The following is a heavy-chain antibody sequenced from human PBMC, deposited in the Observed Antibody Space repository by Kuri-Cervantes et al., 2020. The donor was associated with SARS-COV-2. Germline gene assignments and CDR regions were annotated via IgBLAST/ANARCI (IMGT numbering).Heavy chain of an antibody. CDR3: ARDRRDSSGYYYGGLDYYYYYMDV. D-gene: IGHD3-22*01. CDR1: GESFSGYY. J-gene: IGHJ6*03. Sequence: LRLSCAFYGESFSGYYWSWIRQPPGKGLEWIGYIYYSGSTYYNPSLKSRVTISVDTSKNQFSLKLSSVTAADTAVYYCARDRRDSSGYYYGGLDYYYYYMDVWGKGTTVTVSS. V-gene: IGHV4-30-4*08. CDR2: IYYSGST.